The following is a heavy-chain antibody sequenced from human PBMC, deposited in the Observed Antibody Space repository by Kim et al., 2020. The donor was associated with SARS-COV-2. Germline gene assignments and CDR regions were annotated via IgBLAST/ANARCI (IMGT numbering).Heavy chain of an antibody. Sequence: GGSLRLSCAASGFSLDDYVMHWVRQAPGRGLVWVSLISRDGRATHYVDSVKGRFTISRDNAKNTLYLHMNSLTTEDTALYFCAKASDNGYNWCYGLFHP. V-gene: IGHV3-43*02. CDR1: GFSLDDYV. J-gene: IGHJ5*02. CDR3: AKASDNGYNWCYGLFHP. CDR2: ISRDGRAT. D-gene: IGHD5-12*01.